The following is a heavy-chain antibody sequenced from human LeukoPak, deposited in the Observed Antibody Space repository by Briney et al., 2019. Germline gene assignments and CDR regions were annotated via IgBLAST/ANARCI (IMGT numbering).Heavy chain of an antibody. D-gene: IGHD5-24*01. CDR3: ARGYNWSDDANWFDP. CDR1: GYSFTSYW. V-gene: IGHV5-51*01. CDR2: IYPGDSDT. J-gene: IGHJ5*02. Sequence: GESLKISCKGSGYSFTSYWIGWVRQMPGKGLEWMGIIYPGDSDTRYSPSFQGQVTISADKSISTAYLQWSSLKASDTAMYYCARGYNWSDDANWFDPWGLGTLVTVSS.